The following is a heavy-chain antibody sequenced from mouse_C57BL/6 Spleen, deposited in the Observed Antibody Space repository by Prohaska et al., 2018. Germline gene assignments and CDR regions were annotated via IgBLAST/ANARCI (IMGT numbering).Heavy chain of an antibody. D-gene: IGHD1-1*01. CDR2: ISSGGSYT. CDR3: ATLYGSRYAMDY. V-gene: IGHV5-6*01. Sequence: LEWVATISSGGSYTYYPDSVKGRFTISRDNAKNTLYLQMSSLKSEDTAMYYCATLYGSRYAMDYWGQGTSVTVSS. J-gene: IGHJ4*01.